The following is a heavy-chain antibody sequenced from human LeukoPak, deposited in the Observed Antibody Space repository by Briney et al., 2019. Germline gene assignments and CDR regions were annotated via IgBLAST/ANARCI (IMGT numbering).Heavy chain of an antibody. CDR1: GFTVSSNY. D-gene: IGHD6-13*01. CDR2: IYSDETT. Sequence: GGSLRLSCAASGFTVSSNYMSWVRQAPGKGLEWVSIIYSDETTYYPDSVRGRFTISRDNSKSTLYLQMNSLRADDTAVYYCARLSYGSTWGERYYFDYWGQGTLVTVSP. CDR3: ARLSYGSTWGERYYFDY. J-gene: IGHJ4*02. V-gene: IGHV3-66*04.